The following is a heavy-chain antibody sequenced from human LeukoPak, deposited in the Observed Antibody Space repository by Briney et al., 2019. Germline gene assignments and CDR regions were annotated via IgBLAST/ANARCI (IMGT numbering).Heavy chain of an antibody. CDR1: RYTFTGYY. D-gene: IGHD2-15*01. Sequence: ASVKVSCKASRYTFTGYYMHWVRQAPGQGLEWMGWINPNSGGTNYAQKFQGRVTMTRDTSISTAYMELSRLRSDDTAVYYCARDLYCSGGSCMGAGIWGQGTMVTVSS. J-gene: IGHJ3*02. CDR2: INPNSGGT. V-gene: IGHV1-2*02. CDR3: ARDLYCSGGSCMGAGI.